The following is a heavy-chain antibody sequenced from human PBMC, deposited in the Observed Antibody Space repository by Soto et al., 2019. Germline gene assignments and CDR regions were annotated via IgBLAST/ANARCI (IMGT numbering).Heavy chain of an antibody. V-gene: IGHV4-59*01. CDR2: IYYSGST. Sequence: QVQLQESGPGLVKPSETLSLTCTVSGDSISTYYWSWIRQPPGKGLEWIGYIYYSGSTNYNPSLKGRAHISVDTVKNQFSGKLSSVTAADTAVYYWARFRWGSPYGMDVWGQGTTVTVFS. CDR3: ARFRWGSPYGMDV. J-gene: IGHJ6*02. CDR1: GDSISTYY. D-gene: IGHD2-21*01.